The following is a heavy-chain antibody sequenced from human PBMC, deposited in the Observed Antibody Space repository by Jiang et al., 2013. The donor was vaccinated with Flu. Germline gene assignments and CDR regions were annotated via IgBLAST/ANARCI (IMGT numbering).Heavy chain of an antibody. D-gene: IGHD3-22*01. CDR3: ARSSGPHSGFDY. CDR2: SSSGSTI. J-gene: IGHJ4*02. Sequence: SSSGSTIYYADSVKGRFTISRDNAKNSLYLQMNSLRAEDTAVYYCARSSGPHSGFDYWGQGTLVTVSS. V-gene: IGHV3-48*03.